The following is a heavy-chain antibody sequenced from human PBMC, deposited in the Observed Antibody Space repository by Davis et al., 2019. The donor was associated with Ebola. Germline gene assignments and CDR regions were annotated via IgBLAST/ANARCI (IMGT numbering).Heavy chain of an antibody. D-gene: IGHD6-6*01. CDR2: IIPILGIA. J-gene: IGHJ6*02. V-gene: IGHV1-69*04. CDR1: GGTFSSYT. CDR3: TRDREQLVERNNYYYGMDV. Sequence: SVKVSCKASGGTFSSYTISWVRQAPGQGLEWMGRIIPILGIANYAQKFQGRVTITADKSTSTAYMELSSLRSEDTAVYYCTRDREQLVERNNYYYGMDVWGQGTTVTVSS.